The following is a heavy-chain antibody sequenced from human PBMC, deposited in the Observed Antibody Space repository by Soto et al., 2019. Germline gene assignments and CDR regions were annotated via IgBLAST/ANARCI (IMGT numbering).Heavy chain of an antibody. CDR1: GGSISSYY. CDR2: IYFSGST. V-gene: IGHV4-59*01. Sequence: QVPLQESGPGLVKPSETLSLTCTVSGGSISSYYWNWLRQPPGKGLEWIGYIYFSGSTNYNPSLKSRVTMSVDASKNQFSLKLSSVTAADTAVYYCARRIAAAGTDHFDSWGQGTLVTVSS. D-gene: IGHD6-13*01. J-gene: IGHJ4*02. CDR3: ARRIAAAGTDHFDS.